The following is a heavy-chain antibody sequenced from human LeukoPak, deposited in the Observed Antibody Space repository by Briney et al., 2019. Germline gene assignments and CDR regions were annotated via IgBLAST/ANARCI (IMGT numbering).Heavy chain of an antibody. V-gene: IGHV4-30-4*01. J-gene: IGHJ5*02. D-gene: IGHD3-22*01. CDR1: GGSISSGDYY. Sequence: SETLSLTCTVSGGSISSGDYYWSWIRQPPGKGLEWIAYMYYGGSTYYNPSLKSRATISLDTSKNQFSLKLSSVTAADTAVYYCARPYYYDSRIDPWGQGTLVTVSS. CDR2: MYYGGST. CDR3: ARPYYYDSRIDP.